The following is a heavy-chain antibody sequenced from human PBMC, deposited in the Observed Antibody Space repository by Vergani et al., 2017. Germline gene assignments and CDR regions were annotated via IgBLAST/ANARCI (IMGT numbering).Heavy chain of an antibody. D-gene: IGHD2-2*02. Sequence: EVQLVESGGGLVKPGGSLRLYCAASGFTFSSYSMNWVRQAPGKGLEWVSSISSSSSYIYYADSVKGRFTISRDNAKNSLYLQMNSLRAEDTAVYYCALCNSTSCYTSAFDIWSQGTMVTVSS. CDR3: ALCNSTSCYTSAFDI. V-gene: IGHV3-21*01. CDR1: GFTFSSYS. CDR2: ISSSSSYI. J-gene: IGHJ3*02.